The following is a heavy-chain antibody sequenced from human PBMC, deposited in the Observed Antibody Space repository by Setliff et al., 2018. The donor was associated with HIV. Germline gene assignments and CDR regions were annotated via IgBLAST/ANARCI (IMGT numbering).Heavy chain of an antibody. CDR1: GFTFSSHW. V-gene: IGHV3-7*01. CDR2: IKQDGSYI. CDR3: AAVFTGEPGRSLDY. J-gene: IGHJ4*02. Sequence: PGGSLRLSCAASGFTFSSHWMSWIRPAPGKGLEWVASIKQDGSYIHYADSVKGRFTISRDNAKNSQYLLMSDLRAEDTAVYYCAAVFTGEPGRSLDYWGQGTPVTVSS. D-gene: IGHD1-26*01.